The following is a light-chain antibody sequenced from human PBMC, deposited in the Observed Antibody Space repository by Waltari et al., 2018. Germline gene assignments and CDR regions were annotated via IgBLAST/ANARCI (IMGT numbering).Light chain of an antibody. Sequence: QPVLAQPPSASGTPGQGDTISCSGSSSNIGGNGVSWYQQLPGTAPKLLIHTNDQRPSGVPDRFSASKSGTSASLAISGLQSEDEAHYFCAAWDDALNGRVFGGGTKVTVL. CDR1: SSNIGGNG. CDR2: TND. J-gene: IGLJ3*02. CDR3: AAWDDALNGRV. V-gene: IGLV1-44*01.